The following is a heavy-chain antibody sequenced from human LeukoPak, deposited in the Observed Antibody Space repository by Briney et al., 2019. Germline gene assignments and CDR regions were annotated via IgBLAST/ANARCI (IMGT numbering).Heavy chain of an antibody. J-gene: IGHJ4*02. V-gene: IGHV4-59*12. Sequence: KPSETLSLTCSVSGGSISIYYWSWIRQPPGKGLEWIGYIYYSGRTSYNPSLKSRVTMSVDTSKNQFSLKLSSVTAADTAVYYCARGASILTGYTHDYWGQGTLVTVSS. D-gene: IGHD3-9*01. CDR2: IYYSGRT. CDR1: GGSISIYY. CDR3: ARGASILTGYTHDY.